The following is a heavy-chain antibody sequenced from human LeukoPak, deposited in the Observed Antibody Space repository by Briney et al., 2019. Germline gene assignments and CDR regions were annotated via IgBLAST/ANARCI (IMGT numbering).Heavy chain of an antibody. CDR1: GFTFSSYD. CDR3: AKNWGSLDY. V-gene: IGHV3-30*18. D-gene: IGHD3-16*01. Sequence: GGSLRLFCAPSGFTFSSYDMHWVRQAPGKGLEWVAVISYDGSNKYYADSVKGRFTISRDNSKNTLYLQMNSLRAEDTAVYYCAKNWGSLDYWGQGTLVTVSS. CDR2: ISYDGSNK. J-gene: IGHJ4*02.